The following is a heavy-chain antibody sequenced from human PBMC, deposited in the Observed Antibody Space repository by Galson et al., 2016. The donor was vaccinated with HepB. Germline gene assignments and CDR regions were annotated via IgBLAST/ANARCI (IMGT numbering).Heavy chain of an antibody. Sequence: SETLSLTCTVSGGSISSSTYYCGWIRQPPGKGLEWIGNVYYSGSTYYNPSLKSRVTISVDTSKNQFSLKLTSVTAADTAVYYCAIYLGGIVRASDYWGQGTLVTVSS. V-gene: IGHV4-39*01. J-gene: IGHJ4*02. CDR1: GGSISSSTYY. CDR3: AIYLGGIVRASDY. D-gene: IGHD1-26*01. CDR2: VYYSGST.